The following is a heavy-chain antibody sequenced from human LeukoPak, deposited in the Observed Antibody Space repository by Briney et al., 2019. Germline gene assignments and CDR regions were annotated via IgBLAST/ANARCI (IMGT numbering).Heavy chain of an antibody. J-gene: IGHJ3*02. V-gene: IGHV1-69*04. CDR3: ARAGNVEMATGDAFDI. Sequence: SVKVSCKASGYTFTSYAISWVRQAPGQGLEWMGRIIPILGIANYAQKFQGRVTITADKSTSTAYMELSSLRSEDTAVYYCARAGNVEMATGDAFDIWGQGTMVTVSS. CDR1: GYTFTSYA. CDR2: IIPILGIA. D-gene: IGHD5-24*01.